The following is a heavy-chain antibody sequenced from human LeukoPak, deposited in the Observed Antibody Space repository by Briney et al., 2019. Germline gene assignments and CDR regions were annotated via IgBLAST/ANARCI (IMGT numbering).Heavy chain of an antibody. CDR3: ARERHATWNYLGRAFDI. CDR2: IYTSGST. Sequence: SETLSLTRTVSGGSISSYYWSWIRQPAGKGLEWIGRIYTSGSTNYNPSLKSRVTISVDKSKNQFSLKLSSVTAADTAVYYCARERHATWNYLGRAFDIWGQGTIVTVSS. J-gene: IGHJ3*02. CDR1: GGSISSYY. D-gene: IGHD1-7*01. V-gene: IGHV4-4*07.